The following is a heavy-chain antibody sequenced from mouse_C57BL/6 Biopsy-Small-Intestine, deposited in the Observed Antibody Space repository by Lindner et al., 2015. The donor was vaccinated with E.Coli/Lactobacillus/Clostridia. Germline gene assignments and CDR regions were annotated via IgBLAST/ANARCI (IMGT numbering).Heavy chain of an antibody. V-gene: IGHV5-17*01. J-gene: IGHJ4*01. CDR2: ISSGSSTI. CDR3: ARRAGTRAMDY. CDR1: GFTFSDYG. D-gene: IGHD3-3*01. Sequence: VQLQESGGGLVKPGGSLKLSCAASGFTFSDYGMHWVRQASEKGLEWVAYISSGSSTIYYADTVKGRFTISRDNAKNTLFLQMTSLRSEDTAMYYCARRAGTRAMDYWGQGTSVTVSS.